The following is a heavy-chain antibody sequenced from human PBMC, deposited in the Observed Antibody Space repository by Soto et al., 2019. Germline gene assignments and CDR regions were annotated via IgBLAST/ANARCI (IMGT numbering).Heavy chain of an antibody. CDR2: ISGSGGST. CDR1: GFTFSSYA. CDR3: AKDKAQGPFMITFGGVIGPLHIFDY. V-gene: IGHV3-23*01. D-gene: IGHD3-16*02. J-gene: IGHJ4*02. Sequence: GESLKISCAASGFTFSSYAMSWVRQAPGKGLEWVSAISGSGGSTYYADSVKGRFTISRDNSKNTLYLQMNSLRAEDTAVYYCAKDKAQGPFMITFGGVIGPLHIFDYWGQGTLVTVSS.